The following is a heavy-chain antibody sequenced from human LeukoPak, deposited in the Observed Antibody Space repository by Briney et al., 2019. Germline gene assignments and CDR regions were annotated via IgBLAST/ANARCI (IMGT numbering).Heavy chain of an antibody. CDR1: GFTFSSYW. V-gene: IGHV3-7*01. D-gene: IGHD3-22*01. J-gene: IGHJ4*02. CDR3: ARAYYDSSGYYYIYFDY. CDR2: IKLDGSEK. Sequence: GGSLRLSCAASGFTFSSYWMSWVRQAPGKGLEWVANIKLDGSEKYYVDSVKGRFTISRDNAKNSLYLQVNSLRAEDTAVYYCARAYYDSSGYYYIYFDYWGQGTLVTVSS.